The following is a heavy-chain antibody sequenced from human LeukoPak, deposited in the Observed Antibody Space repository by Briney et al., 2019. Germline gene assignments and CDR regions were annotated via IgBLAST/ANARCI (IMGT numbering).Heavy chain of an antibody. CDR1: GFTFSSYW. J-gene: IGHJ5*02. V-gene: IGHV3-74*01. CDR2: TNTHGTIT. Sequence: PGGSLRLSCAASGFTFSSYWMHWVRQGPGTGLVWVSRTNTHGTITNYADSVEGRFTISRDNAKDTLYLQMNSLRAEDTAVYYCGRDLGGRGGAWGQGTLVTVSS. CDR3: GRDLGGRGGA. D-gene: IGHD1-26*01.